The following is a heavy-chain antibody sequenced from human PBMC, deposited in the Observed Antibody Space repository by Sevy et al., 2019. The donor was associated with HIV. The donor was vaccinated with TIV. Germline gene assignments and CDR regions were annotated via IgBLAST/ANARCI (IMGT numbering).Heavy chain of an antibody. V-gene: IGHV4-59*13. Sequence: SETLSLTCTVSGGSISSYYWSWIRQPPGKGLEWIGYIYYSGSTNYNPSLKSRVTISVDTSKNQLSLKLSSVTAADTAVYYCARGGRPLLWFGELFDYWGQGTLVTVSS. D-gene: IGHD3-10*01. J-gene: IGHJ4*02. CDR2: IYYSGST. CDR1: GGSISSYY. CDR3: ARGGRPLLWFGELFDY.